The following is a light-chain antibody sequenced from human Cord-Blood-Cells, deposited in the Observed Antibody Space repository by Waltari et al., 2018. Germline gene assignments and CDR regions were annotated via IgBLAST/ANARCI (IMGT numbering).Light chain of an antibody. V-gene: IGKV3-11*01. CDR2: DAS. CDR1: QSVSSY. CDR3: QQERT. J-gene: IGKJ2*01. Sequence: ELVLPPSPATLSLSRGETATLSCRASQSVSSYLAWYQQKPGQAPRLLIYDASNRATGSPARFSGSGSGTDFTLTISSLEPEDFAVYYCQQERTFGQGTKLEIK.